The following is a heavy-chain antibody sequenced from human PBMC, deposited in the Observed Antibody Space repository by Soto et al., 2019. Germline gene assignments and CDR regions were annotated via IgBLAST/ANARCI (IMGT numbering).Heavy chain of an antibody. CDR1: GGSISSGGYY. V-gene: IGHV4-31*03. CDR2: IYYSGST. CDR3: ARKNRWADYYDSPYYFDY. D-gene: IGHD3-22*01. J-gene: IGHJ4*02. Sequence: QVQLQESGPGLVKPSQTLSLTCTVSGGSISSGGYYWSWIRQHPGKGLEWIGYIYYSGSTYYNPSLKSRVTISVDTSKNQFSLKLSSVTAADTAVYYCARKNRWADYYDSPYYFDYWGQGTLVTVSS.